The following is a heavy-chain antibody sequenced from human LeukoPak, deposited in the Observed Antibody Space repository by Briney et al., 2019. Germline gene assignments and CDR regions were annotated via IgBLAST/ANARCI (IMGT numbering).Heavy chain of an antibody. CDR3: ARARGIAAVDAIDI. Sequence: ASVKVSCKASGYTFTGYYMHWLRQAPGQGFEWMGWINPNSGGTNYAQKFQGRVTMTRGTSISTADMELSRLRSDDTAVYYCARARGIAAVDAIDIWGQGTMVTVSS. CDR1: GYTFTGYY. CDR2: INPNSGGT. V-gene: IGHV1-2*02. J-gene: IGHJ3*02. D-gene: IGHD6-13*01.